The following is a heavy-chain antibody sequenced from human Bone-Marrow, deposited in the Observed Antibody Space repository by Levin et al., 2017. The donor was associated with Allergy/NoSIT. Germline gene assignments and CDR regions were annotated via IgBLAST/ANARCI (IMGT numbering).Heavy chain of an antibody. CDR1: ELTFDNHG. CDR3: ARAAGNYRHDFDS. J-gene: IGHJ4*02. Sequence: GESLKISCVGSELTFDNHGIHWVRQAPGKGLEWVSVVGYDGDTEHYADSVKGRFTVSRDNSKNTVYLQMSSLRPEDTALYYCARAAGNYRHDFDSWGRGIVVTVSP. V-gene: IGHV3-30*03. CDR2: VGYDGDTE. D-gene: IGHD1-7*01.